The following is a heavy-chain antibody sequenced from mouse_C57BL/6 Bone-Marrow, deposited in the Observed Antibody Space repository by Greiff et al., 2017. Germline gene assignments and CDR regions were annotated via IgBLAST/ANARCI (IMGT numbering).Heavy chain of an antibody. V-gene: IGHV1-19*01. Sequence: EVKLMESGPVLVKPGASVKMSCKASGYTFTDYYMNWVKQSHGKSLEWIGVINPYNGGTSYNQKFKGKATLTVDKSSSTASMQLNSLTSEDSAFYYGARGGAVTPLAYWGQGTRVTVSA. CDR3: ARGGAVTPLAY. CDR2: INPYNGGT. CDR1: GYTFTDYY. J-gene: IGHJ3*01. D-gene: IGHD2-2*01.